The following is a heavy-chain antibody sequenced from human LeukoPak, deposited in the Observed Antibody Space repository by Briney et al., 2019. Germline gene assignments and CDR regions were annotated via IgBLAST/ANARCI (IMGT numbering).Heavy chain of an antibody. V-gene: IGHV7-4-1*02. CDR3: ARGTDYYDGSGYYYRFDP. CDR2: INTNTGNP. J-gene: IGHJ5*02. D-gene: IGHD3-22*01. CDR1: GYSFTNYA. Sequence: ASVKVSCKASGYSFTNYAMNWVRQAPGQGLEWMGWINTNTGNPTYAQGFTGRFVFSLDTSVSTAYLQISSLKAEDTAVYYCARGTDYYDGSGYYYRFDPWGQGTLVTVSS.